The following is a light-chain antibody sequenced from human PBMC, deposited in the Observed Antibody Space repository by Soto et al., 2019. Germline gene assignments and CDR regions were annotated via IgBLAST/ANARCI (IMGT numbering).Light chain of an antibody. CDR3: QQYNTWPPIP. V-gene: IGKV3D-15*01. J-gene: IGKJ5*01. CDR2: DAS. Sequence: EVVLTQSPGTLSLSPGERATLSCRAIQTVRNNYLAWYQQKPGQAPRLLIYDASSRATGIPARFSGGGSGTEFTLTISSLQSEDFAVYYCQQYNTWPPIPFGQGTRPATK. CDR1: QTVRNN.